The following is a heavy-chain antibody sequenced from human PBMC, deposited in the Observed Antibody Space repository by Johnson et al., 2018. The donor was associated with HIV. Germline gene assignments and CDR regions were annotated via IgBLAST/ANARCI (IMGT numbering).Heavy chain of an antibody. V-gene: IGHV3-23*04. CDR2: ISSSGGST. Sequence: VQLVESGGGVVRPGRSLRLSCAASGFSFDEYDMSWVRQAPGKGLEWVSYISSSGGSTYYADSVKGRFTISRDNSKNTLYLQMNSLRAEDTAVYYCARASDAFDIWGQGTMVTVSS. CDR1: GFSFDEYD. J-gene: IGHJ3*02. CDR3: ARASDAFDI.